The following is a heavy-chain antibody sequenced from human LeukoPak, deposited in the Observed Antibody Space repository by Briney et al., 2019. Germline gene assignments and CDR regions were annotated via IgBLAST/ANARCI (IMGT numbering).Heavy chain of an antibody. CDR2: FDPEDGET. CDR3: ATKPYSITMVRGVPPGDYYGMDV. D-gene: IGHD3-10*01. CDR1: GYTLTELS. Sequence: ASVKVSCKVSGYTLTELSMHWVRQAPGKGLEWMGGFDPEDGETIYAQKFQGRVTMTEDTSTDTAYMELSSLRSEDTAVYYCATKPYSITMVRGVPPGDYYGMDVWGQGNTVTVSS. J-gene: IGHJ6*02. V-gene: IGHV1-24*01.